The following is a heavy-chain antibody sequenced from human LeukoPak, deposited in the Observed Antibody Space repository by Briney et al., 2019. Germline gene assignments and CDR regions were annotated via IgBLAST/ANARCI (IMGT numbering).Heavy chain of an antibody. V-gene: IGHV4-59*11. Sequence: PSETLSLTCVVSGGSLSTHHWSWIRQSPGRGLEWVGYISDSGSTNYNPSLKSRVTISVDTSKNQFSLMLSSVTAADTAVYYCARGYDSSAYYPFNYWGQGTLVTVSS. CDR1: GGSLSTHH. CDR3: ARGYDSSAYYPFNY. D-gene: IGHD3-22*01. CDR2: ISDSGST. J-gene: IGHJ4*02.